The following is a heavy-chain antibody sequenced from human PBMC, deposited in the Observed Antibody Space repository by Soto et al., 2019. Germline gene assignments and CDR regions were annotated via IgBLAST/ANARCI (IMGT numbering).Heavy chain of an antibody. V-gene: IGHV1-69*02. J-gene: IGHJ3*02. CDR2: IIPILGIA. Sequence: QVQLVQSGAEVKKPGSSVKVSCKASGGTFSSYTISWVRQAPGQGLEWMGRIIPILGIANYAQKFQGRVTITADKSTSTAYMELSRLRSEDTAVYYCARTRSIAARPDAFDIWGQGTMVTVSS. CDR3: ARTRSIAARPDAFDI. CDR1: GGTFSSYT. D-gene: IGHD6-6*01.